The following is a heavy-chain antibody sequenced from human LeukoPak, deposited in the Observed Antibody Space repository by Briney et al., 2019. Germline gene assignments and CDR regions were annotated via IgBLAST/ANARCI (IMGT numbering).Heavy chain of an antibody. CDR3: ARDKDTGAYHRAPLTY. Sequence: SETLSLTCAVSGGSISSTNWWSWVRSPPGKGLEWIGVSYHSGSTNYNPSHKSRVTISVDKAKNQFSLKLSSVTAADTAVYYCARDKDTGAYHRAPLTYWGQGTLVAVSS. V-gene: IGHV4-4*02. CDR1: GGSISSTNW. J-gene: IGHJ4*02. D-gene: IGHD2-8*02. CDR2: SYHSGST.